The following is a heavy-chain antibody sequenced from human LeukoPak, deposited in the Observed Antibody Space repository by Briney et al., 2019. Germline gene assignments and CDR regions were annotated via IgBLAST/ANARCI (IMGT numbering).Heavy chain of an antibody. CDR2: IKKDGSEK. V-gene: IGHV3-7*01. CDR3: VRDRRPRGGDRFYDY. J-gene: IGHJ4*02. CDR1: GFSFGDYW. Sequence: GGSLRLSCVLSGFSFGDYWMSWVRQAPGKGLEWVAKIKKDGSEKSYVASVKGRFAISRDNDVNSLYLELNSLRVDDMAMYFCVRDRRPRGGDRFYDYWGQGTMVTVSS. D-gene: IGHD2-21*02.